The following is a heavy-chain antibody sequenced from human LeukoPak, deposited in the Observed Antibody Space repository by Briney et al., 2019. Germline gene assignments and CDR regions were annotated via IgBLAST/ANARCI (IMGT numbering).Heavy chain of an antibody. Sequence: ASVKVSCKASGYTVTSYYLHWVRQAPGQGLEWMGRINPSSGGTNYAQKFQGRVTMTRDTSINTAYLDLSSLRSDDTAVYYCARGPSGSDYWGQGTLVIVSS. J-gene: IGHJ4*02. CDR3: ARGPSGSDY. V-gene: IGHV1-2*06. CDR1: GYTVTSYY. D-gene: IGHD3-10*01. CDR2: INPSSGGT.